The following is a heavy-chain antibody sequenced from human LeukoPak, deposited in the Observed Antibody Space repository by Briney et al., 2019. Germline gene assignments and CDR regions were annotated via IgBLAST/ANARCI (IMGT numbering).Heavy chain of an antibody. Sequence: GGSLRLSCAASGFTFSNAWMSWVRQAPGKGLEWVGRIKSKPDGGTTDYAAPVKGRFTISRDDSKNTLYLQMNSLKTEDTAVYYCTTVGNYWGQETLVTVSS. CDR3: TTVGNY. V-gene: IGHV3-15*01. J-gene: IGHJ4*02. CDR2: IKSKPDGGTT. D-gene: IGHD7-27*01. CDR1: GFTFSNAW.